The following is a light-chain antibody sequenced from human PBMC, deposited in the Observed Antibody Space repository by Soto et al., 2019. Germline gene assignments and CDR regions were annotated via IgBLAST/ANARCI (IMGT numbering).Light chain of an antibody. J-gene: IGLJ1*01. CDR3: SSYTSDSTHV. Sequence: QSALTQPASVSGSPGQWITISCTGTSSDIGAFTFVSWYQQHPVKVPKLMIFDVNRRPSGVSDRCSGSKSANTASLTISGLQAEDEGDCYCSSYTSDSTHVFGSGTKLTVL. V-gene: IGLV2-14*03. CDR2: DVN. CDR1: SSDIGAFTF.